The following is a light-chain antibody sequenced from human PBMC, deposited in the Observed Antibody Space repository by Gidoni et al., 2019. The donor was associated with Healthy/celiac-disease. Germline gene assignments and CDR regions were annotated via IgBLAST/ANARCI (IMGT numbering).Light chain of an antibody. CDR1: QSLLHSNGYNY. CDR2: LGS. Sequence: DIVMTQSPLSLPVTPGEPASISCRSSQSLLHSNGYNYLDWYLQKPGQSPQLLIYLGSNRASGVPDRFSGNGSGTDFTLKISRVEAEDVGVYYCMQALQKLTFXGXTKVEIK. V-gene: IGKV2-28*01. CDR3: MQALQKLT. J-gene: IGKJ4*01.